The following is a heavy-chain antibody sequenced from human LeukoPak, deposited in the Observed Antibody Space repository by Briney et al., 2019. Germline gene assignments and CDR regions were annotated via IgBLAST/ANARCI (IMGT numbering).Heavy chain of an antibody. CDR2: IGVPGDT. V-gene: IGHV3-13*01. D-gene: IGHD6-13*01. CDR3: ARSPAAGTIELDY. J-gene: IGHJ4*02. CDR1: GFTFSNHD. Sequence: GGSLRLSCAASGFTFSNHDMHWVRQATGIGLEWVSGIGVPGDTFYPDSVKGRFTISRENAKNSLYLQMHSLRAGDTAVYYCARSPAAGTIELDYWGQGTLVTVSS.